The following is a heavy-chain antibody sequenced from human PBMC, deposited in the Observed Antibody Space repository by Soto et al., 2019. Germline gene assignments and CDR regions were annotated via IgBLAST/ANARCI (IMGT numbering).Heavy chain of an antibody. CDR3: ARVPYLWFGETLDWYFDL. Sequence: ASVKVSCKASGHTFTGYYMHWVRQAAGQELEWMGWINPNSGGTNYAQKFQGWVTMTRDTSISTAYMELSRLRSDDTAVYYCARVPYLWFGETLDWYFDLWGRGTLVTVSS. CDR2: INPNSGGT. CDR1: GHTFTGYY. J-gene: IGHJ2*01. V-gene: IGHV1-2*04. D-gene: IGHD3-10*01.